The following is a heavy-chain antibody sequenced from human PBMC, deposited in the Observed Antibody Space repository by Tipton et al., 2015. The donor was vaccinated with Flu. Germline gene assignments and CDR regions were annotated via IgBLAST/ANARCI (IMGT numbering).Heavy chain of an antibody. Sequence: LRLSCDVAGASVSTGAYFWTWIRQPAGKGLEWIGRIYTTGSTDYNPSLKSRVTIFLDTSSNHFSLKLTSVTSADTAVYYCARVKGGWFGSHMGPNWFDPWGQGTLVTVSS. CDR2: IYTTGST. J-gene: IGHJ5*02. CDR3: ARVKGGWFGSHMGPNWFDP. D-gene: IGHD3-10*01. V-gene: IGHV4-61*02. CDR1: GASVSTGAYF.